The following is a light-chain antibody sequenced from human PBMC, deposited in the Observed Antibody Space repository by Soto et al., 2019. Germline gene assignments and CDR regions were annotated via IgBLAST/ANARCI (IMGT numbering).Light chain of an antibody. CDR1: SSDVGRYNY. CDR3: SSYRTTSVV. CDR2: DVS. V-gene: IGLV2-14*03. J-gene: IGLJ2*01. Sequence: QSVLTQPASVSASPGHSITISCTGTSSDVGRYNYVSWYQQHPGKAPKLLIYDVSYRPSGVSDRFSGSKSGNTASLTISGLQAEDEADYYCSSYRTTSVVFGGGTKVTVL.